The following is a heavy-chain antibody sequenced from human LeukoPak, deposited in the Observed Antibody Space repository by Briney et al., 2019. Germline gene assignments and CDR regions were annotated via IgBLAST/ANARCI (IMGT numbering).Heavy chain of an antibody. CDR1: GGSISGLY. D-gene: IGHD2-8*02. CDR2: IYSSGTT. Sequence: SETLSLTCAVSGGSISGLYWSWIRQPPGKGLEWVGCIYSSGTTYYNPSLKSRLTIAIDTSSNQFSLRVRSVTAADSAVYYCARHVMRNHPGGSSYTHAFDVWGHGTRVTVSS. CDR3: ARHVMRNHPGGSSYTHAFDV. V-gene: IGHV4-59*08. J-gene: IGHJ3*01.